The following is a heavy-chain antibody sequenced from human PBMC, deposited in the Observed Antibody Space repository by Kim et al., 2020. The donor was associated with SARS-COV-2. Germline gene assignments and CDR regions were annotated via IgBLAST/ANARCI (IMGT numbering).Heavy chain of an antibody. CDR3: ARGNYVMDV. Sequence: GGSLRLSCAVSGFNSGSYWMHWVRQVPGKGLVWVANIDGDGSNTNYPDSVKGRFTVSRDNAKNTVYLQMNSLRAEDTAVYYCARGNYVMDVWGQGTTVTVSS. V-gene: IGHV3-74*01. CDR1: GFNSGSYW. J-gene: IGHJ6*01. CDR2: IDGDGSNT.